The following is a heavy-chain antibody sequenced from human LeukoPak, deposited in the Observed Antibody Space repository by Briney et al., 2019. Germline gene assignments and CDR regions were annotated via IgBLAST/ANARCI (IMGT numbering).Heavy chain of an antibody. Sequence: GGSLRLSCAASGFTFSSYAMSWVRQAPGKGLEWVSAISGSGGSTYYTDSVKGRFTISRDNSKNTLFLQMGTLRAEDTAVYYCAKTNTAMVYYYYYMDVWGKGTTVTVSS. D-gene: IGHD5-18*01. V-gene: IGHV3-23*01. J-gene: IGHJ6*03. CDR2: ISGSGGST. CDR3: AKTNTAMVYYYYYMDV. CDR1: GFTFSSYA.